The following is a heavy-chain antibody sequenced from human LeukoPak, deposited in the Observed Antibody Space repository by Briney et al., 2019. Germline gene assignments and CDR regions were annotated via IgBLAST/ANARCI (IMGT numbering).Heavy chain of an antibody. J-gene: IGHJ3*02. Sequence: GSLRLSCAASGFTFDDYGMSWVRQAPGKGLEWVYGINWNGGSTGYADSVKGRFIISRDNAKTSLYLQMNSLRAEDTALYHCARAYYYDSSGSSEGSAFDIWGQGTMVTVSS. CDR3: ARAYYYDSSGSSEGSAFDI. D-gene: IGHD3-22*01. CDR1: GFTFDDYG. V-gene: IGHV3-20*01. CDR2: INWNGGST.